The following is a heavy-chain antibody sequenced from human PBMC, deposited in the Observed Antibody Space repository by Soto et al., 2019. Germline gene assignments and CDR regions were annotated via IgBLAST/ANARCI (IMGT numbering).Heavy chain of an antibody. D-gene: IGHD2-2*01. CDR3: ARDPAANPYYYYGMDV. CDR1: GGSISSGGYY. Sequence: SETLSLTCTVSGGSISSGGYYWSWIRQHPGKGLEWIGYIYYSGSTYYNPSLKSRVTISVDTSKNQFSLKLSSVTAADTAVYYCARDPAANPYYYYGMDVWGQGTTVTVSS. V-gene: IGHV4-31*03. J-gene: IGHJ6*02. CDR2: IYYSGST.